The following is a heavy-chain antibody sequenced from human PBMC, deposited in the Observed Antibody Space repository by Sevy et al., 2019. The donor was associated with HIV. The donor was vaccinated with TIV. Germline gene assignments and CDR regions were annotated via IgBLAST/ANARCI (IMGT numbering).Heavy chain of an antibody. CDR1: RFKFSSYW. V-gene: IGHV3-7*01. Sequence: GGSLRLSCAASRFKFSSYWMSWVCQAPGKGLEWVANINQDGSEKYHLDSVKGRFTISRDNAKNSLYLQMNSLRAEDSSVYFCARVSSIYYDRGYFYAMDVWGQGSTVTVSS. CDR3: ARVSSIYYDRGYFYAMDV. J-gene: IGHJ6*02. CDR2: INQDGSEK. D-gene: IGHD3-22*01.